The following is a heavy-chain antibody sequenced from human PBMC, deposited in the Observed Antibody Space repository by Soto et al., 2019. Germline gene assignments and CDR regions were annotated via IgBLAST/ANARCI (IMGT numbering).Heavy chain of an antibody. CDR1: GYTFTSYY. V-gene: IGHV1-2*02. D-gene: IGHD3-22*01. CDR3: ARNYYDSSDRDYLDY. J-gene: IGHJ4*02. Sequence: ASVKVSCKASGYTFTSYYIHWVRQAPGQGLEWMGWINPITGGTNYAPKFQGRVTMTRDTSITTAYMELSRLRSDDTAVYYCARNYYDSSDRDYLDYWGQGT. CDR2: INPITGGT.